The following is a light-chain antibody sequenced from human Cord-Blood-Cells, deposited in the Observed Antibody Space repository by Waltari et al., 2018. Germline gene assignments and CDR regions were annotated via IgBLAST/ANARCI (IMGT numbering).Light chain of an antibody. J-gene: IGKJ2*01. CDR3: QQYNSYSYT. Sequence: DIQMTQSPSTLSASVGDRVTITCRASQSFSSWLAWYQQKQGKAPKLLIYDASSLESGVPSRFSGSGSGTEFTLTISSLQPDDFATYYCQQYNSYSYTFGQGTKLEIK. V-gene: IGKV1-5*01. CDR2: DAS. CDR1: QSFSSW.